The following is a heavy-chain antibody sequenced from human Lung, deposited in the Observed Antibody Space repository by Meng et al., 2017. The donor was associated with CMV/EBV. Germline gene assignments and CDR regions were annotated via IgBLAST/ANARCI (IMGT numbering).Heavy chain of an antibody. CDR1: GFTFSNYA. V-gene: IGHV3-23*03. CDR3: AKGDDSGWFPFDY. Sequence: GGSXRLXXAASGFTFSNYAMNWVRQAPGKGLEWVSVIYSDGSSTYYADSVKGRFTISRDNSKNTLDLQMNSLRAEDTAVYYCAKGDDSGWFPFDYWGQGTLVTVSS. CDR2: IYSDGSST. D-gene: IGHD3-22*01. J-gene: IGHJ4*02.